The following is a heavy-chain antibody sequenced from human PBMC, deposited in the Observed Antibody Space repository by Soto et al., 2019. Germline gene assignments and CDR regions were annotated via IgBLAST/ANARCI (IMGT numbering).Heavy chain of an antibody. Sequence: ASVKVSCKASGYTFTSYGISWVRKAPGQGLEWMGWISAYNGNTNYAQKFQGRVTMTTDTSTRTAYMELRSLRSDDTAVYYCARTLNEWLLGLDWGQGTLVTVS. V-gene: IGHV1-18*01. J-gene: IGHJ4*02. CDR2: ISAYNGNT. D-gene: IGHD3-3*01. CDR3: ARTLNEWLLGLD. CDR1: GYTFTSYG.